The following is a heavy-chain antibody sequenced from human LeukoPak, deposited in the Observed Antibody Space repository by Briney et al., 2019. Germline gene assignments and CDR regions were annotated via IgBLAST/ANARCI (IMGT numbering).Heavy chain of an antibody. CDR1: GFTFCSYW. CDR3: ARGARGSGTASDY. J-gene: IGHJ4*02. D-gene: IGHD3-10*01. V-gene: IGHV3-74*01. CDR2: INSDGSST. Sequence: PGRSLRLSCAASGFTFCSYWMHWVRQAPGKGLVWVSRINSDGSSTNYADSVKGRFTISRDNAKNTLHLQMNSLRAEDTAVYYCARGARGSGTASDYWGQGTLVTVSS.